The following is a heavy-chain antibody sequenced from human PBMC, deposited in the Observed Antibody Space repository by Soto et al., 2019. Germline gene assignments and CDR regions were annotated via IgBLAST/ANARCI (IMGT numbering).Heavy chain of an antibody. CDR3: VSHYYDSSCSSYYFDY. J-gene: IGHJ4*02. V-gene: IGHV1-69*06. D-gene: IGHD3-22*01. Sequence: QVQLVQSGAEVKKPGSSVKVSCQASGGTFSSYAISWVRQAPGQGLEWMGGIIPIFGTANYAQKFQGRVTITADKATSTYYMELSSLRSDDMAVYYCVSHYYDSSCSSYYFDYWGQGTLVTVST. CDR2: IIPIFGTA. CDR1: GGTFSSYA.